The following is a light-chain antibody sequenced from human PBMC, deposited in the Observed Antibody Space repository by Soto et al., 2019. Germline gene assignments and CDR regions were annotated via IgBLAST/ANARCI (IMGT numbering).Light chain of an antibody. CDR3: QQYNVWPLT. CDR1: QSVSSN. Sequence: EIVMTQSPATLSVSPGERATLSCRASQSVSSNLAWYQQKRGQTPKLLFYVASTRATGIPARFSGSGSVTEFTLTISSLQSEDFAVYYCQQYNVWPLTFGGGTKVEFK. V-gene: IGKV3-15*01. CDR2: VAS. J-gene: IGKJ4*01.